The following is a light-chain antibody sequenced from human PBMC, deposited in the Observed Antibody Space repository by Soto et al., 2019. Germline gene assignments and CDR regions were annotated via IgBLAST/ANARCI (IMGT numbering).Light chain of an antibody. CDR3: QQYNSYGFT. J-gene: IGKJ4*01. CDR1: QSINIW. V-gene: IGKV1-5*01. Sequence: DIQMTQSPSTLSASVGERVTITCRASQSINIWLAWYQQKPGKAPTVLIYDASSLENGVPARFSGSGSGTEFTLTISSLEPDDFATYYCQQYNSYGFTFGRGTKVEI. CDR2: DAS.